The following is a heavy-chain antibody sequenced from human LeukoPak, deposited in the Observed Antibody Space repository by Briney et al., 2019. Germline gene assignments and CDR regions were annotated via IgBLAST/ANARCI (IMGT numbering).Heavy chain of an antibody. CDR3: AKKRGLQYPADV. CDR2: ISGWCGNT. CDR1: GLHFSRHA. D-gene: IGHD4-11*01. Sequence: GGSLTLFCAVSGLHFSRHAMSWVRQAPGRGLEWVSAISGWCGNTLHAVSVKGRFTISKDNSKNTLYLQMNSLRAEDTAVYYCAKKRGLQYPADVWGKGTTVTVSP. J-gene: IGHJ6*04. V-gene: IGHV3-23*01.